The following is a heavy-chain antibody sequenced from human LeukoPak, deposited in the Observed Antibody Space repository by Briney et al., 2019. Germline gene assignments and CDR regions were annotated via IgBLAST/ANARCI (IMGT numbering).Heavy chain of an antibody. CDR2: IYPGDSDT. D-gene: IGHD3-10*01. CDR1: GYSFTSYW. J-gene: IGHJ6*03. Sequence: GESLKISCKGSGYSFTSYWIGWVRQMPGKGLEWMGIIYPGDSDTRYSPSFQGQVTISADKSISTAYLQWSSLKASDTAMYYCARHYYGSGSYSTMDVWSKGTTVTISS. V-gene: IGHV5-51*01. CDR3: ARHYYGSGSYSTMDV.